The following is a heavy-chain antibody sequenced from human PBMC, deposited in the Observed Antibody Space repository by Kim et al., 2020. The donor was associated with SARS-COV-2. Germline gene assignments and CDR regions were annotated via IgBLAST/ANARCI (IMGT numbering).Heavy chain of an antibody. V-gene: IGHV3-23*01. CDR1: GFTFSSYA. D-gene: IGHD5-18*01. J-gene: IGHJ6*02. Sequence: GGSLRLSCAASGFTFSSYAMSWVRQAPGKRLEWVSAISGSGGSTYYADSVKGRFTISRDNSKNTLYLQMNSLRAEDTAVYYCAKDRGYSYGYIYYYYGMDVWGQGTTVTVSS. CDR3: AKDRGYSYGYIYYYYGMDV. CDR2: ISGSGGST.